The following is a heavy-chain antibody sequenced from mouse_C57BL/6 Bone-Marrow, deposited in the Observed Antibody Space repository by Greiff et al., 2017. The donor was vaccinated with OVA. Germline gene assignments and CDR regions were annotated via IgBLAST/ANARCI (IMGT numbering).Heavy chain of an antibody. CDR3: ARRSYSMDY. V-gene: IGHV5-15*04. J-gene: IGHJ4*01. CDR2: ISNLAYSI. D-gene: IGHD2-10*01. CDR1: GFTFSDYG. Sequence: EVQLVESGGGLVQPGGSLKLSCAASGFTFSDYGMAWVRQAPGKGPEWVAFISNLAYSIYYAETVTGRVTISGENAKNTLYLEMSSLRAEDTAMYFCARRSYSMDYWGQGTSVTVSS.